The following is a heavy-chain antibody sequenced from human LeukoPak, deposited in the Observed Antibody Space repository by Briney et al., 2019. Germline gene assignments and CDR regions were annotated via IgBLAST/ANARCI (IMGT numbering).Heavy chain of an antibody. CDR1: GFTFSKSA. V-gene: IGHV3-30*04. CDR2: ISVDGRDL. D-gene: IGHD3-10*01. Sequence: GGSLRLSCAASGFTFSKSAMHWVRQAPGKGLEWVAVISVDGRDLYHADSVKGRFTISRDNSKNTLYLQMTSLRTDDTAVYYCARDKSAAADYYFDFWGQGTLVTVSS. J-gene: IGHJ4*02. CDR3: ARDKSAAADYYFDF.